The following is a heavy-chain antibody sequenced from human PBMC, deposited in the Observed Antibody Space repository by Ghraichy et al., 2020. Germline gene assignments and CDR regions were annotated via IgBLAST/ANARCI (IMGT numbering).Heavy chain of an antibody. D-gene: IGHD3-22*01. J-gene: IGHJ4*02. CDR2: INHSGST. Sequence: SETLSLTCAVYGGSFSGYYWSWIRQPPGKGLEWIGEINHSGSTNYNPSLKSRVTISVDTSKNQFSLKLSSVTAADTAVYYCARGPRITMIVVVINNFDYWGQGTLVTVSS. CDR3: ARGPRITMIVVVINNFDY. V-gene: IGHV4-34*01. CDR1: GGSFSGYY.